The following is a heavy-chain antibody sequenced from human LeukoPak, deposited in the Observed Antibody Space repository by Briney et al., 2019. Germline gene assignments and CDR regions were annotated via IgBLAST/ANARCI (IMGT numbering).Heavy chain of an antibody. CDR1: GYTFTAYY. D-gene: IGHD3-3*01. Sequence: GASVKVSCKASGYTFTAYYMHWVRQAPGQGLEWMGWINPNSGDTKIAQKFQGRVTMTTDTSISTAYMELSSLRSDDTAVYYCARGWRFLGWFPFGVWGKGTTVTVPS. CDR2: INPNSGDT. V-gene: IGHV1-2*02. CDR3: ARGWRFLGWFPFGV. J-gene: IGHJ6*04.